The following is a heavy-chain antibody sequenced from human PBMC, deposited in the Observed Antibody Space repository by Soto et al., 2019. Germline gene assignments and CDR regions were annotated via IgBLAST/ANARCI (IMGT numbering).Heavy chain of an antibody. CDR3: AREDYGEDGAFDI. CDR2: IYYSGST. CDR1: GGSLSSYY. V-gene: IGHV4-59*01. J-gene: IGHJ3*02. Sequence: SETLSLTCTVSGGSLSSYYWSWIRQPPGKGLEWIGYIYYSGSTNYNPSLKSRVTISVDTSKNQFSLKLSSVTAADTAVYYCAREDYGEDGAFDIWGQGTMVTVS. D-gene: IGHD4-17*01.